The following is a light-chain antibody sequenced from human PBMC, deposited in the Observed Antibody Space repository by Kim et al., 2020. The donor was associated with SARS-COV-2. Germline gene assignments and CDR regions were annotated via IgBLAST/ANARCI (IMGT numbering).Light chain of an antibody. J-gene: IGKJ4*01. Sequence: SPGERVTLSCMASQSVSSDLAWYQKKVGQAPRLLVYGASTRATGVPARFTGSGSGIEFTLTISSLQSEALAIYFCQQYNNWPPEITFGGGTKLEI. CDR2: GAS. CDR3: QQYNNWPPEIT. V-gene: IGKV3-15*01. CDR1: QSVSSD.